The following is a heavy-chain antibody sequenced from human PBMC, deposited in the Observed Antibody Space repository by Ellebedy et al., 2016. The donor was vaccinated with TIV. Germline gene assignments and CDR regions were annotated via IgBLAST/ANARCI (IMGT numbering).Heavy chain of an antibody. J-gene: IGHJ3*02. CDR1: GFTFRSYW. Sequence: GGSLRLSCAASGFTFRSYWMSWVRQAPGKGLEWVGNINQDGSEKYYEDSVKGRFTIARDNAKHSLFLQMSSLRVEDTAVYYCATDGSYGDYRSPTHAFVMWGQGTMVAVSS. CDR3: ATDGSYGDYRSPTHAFVM. CDR2: INQDGSEK. D-gene: IGHD4-17*01. V-gene: IGHV3-7*01.